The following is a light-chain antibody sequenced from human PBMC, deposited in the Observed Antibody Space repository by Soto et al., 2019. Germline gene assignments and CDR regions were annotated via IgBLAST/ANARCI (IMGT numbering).Light chain of an antibody. CDR3: SSYTSNYTLEV. CDR1: SSDVGSYNR. Sequence: QSALTQPASVSRSPGQSITISCTGTSSDVGSYNRVSWYQQHPGKAPKLMIYEVSNRPSGVSNRFSGSKSGNTASLTISGLQAEDEADYYCSSYTSNYTLEVFGGGTKLTVL. CDR2: EVS. J-gene: IGLJ2*01. V-gene: IGLV2-14*01.